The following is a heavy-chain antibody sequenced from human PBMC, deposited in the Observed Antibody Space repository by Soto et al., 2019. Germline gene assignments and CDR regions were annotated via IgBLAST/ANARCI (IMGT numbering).Heavy chain of an antibody. CDR1: GGSISSYY. D-gene: IGHD3-9*01. CDR3: ARESPFDWSLSGFDP. V-gene: IGHV4-59*01. J-gene: IGHJ5*02. Sequence: SETLSLTCTVSGGSISSYYWSWIRQPPGKGLEWIGYIYYSGSTNYNPSLKSRVTISVDTSKNQFSLKLSSVTAADTAVYYCARESPFDWSLSGFDPWGQGTLVTSPQ. CDR2: IYYSGST.